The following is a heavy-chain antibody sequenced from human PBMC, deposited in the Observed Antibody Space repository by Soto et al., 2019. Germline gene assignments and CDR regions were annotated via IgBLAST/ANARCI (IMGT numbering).Heavy chain of an antibody. CDR2: IQYDGSNK. V-gene: IGHV3-30*03. D-gene: IGHD4-17*01. CDR1: GFSFSNYG. CDR3: ARGYGGNSGGFDY. Sequence: QVQLVESGGGVVQPGRSLRLSCAASGFSFSNYGMHWVRQAPGKGLEWVTIIQYDGSNKYYADSVKGRFTISRDNSKNTLYLQMNSLRVDDTAVYYCARGYGGNSGGFDYWGQGTLVIVS. J-gene: IGHJ4*02.